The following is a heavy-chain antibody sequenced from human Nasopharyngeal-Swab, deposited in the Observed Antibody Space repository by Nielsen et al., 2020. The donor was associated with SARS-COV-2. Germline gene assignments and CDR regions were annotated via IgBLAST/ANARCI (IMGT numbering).Heavy chain of an antibody. CDR3: ARDPIVVVVAATPGGMDV. Sequence: GGSLRLSCAASGFTFSSYSMNWVRQAPGKGPEWVSYISSSSSTIYYADSVKGRFTISRDNAKNSLYLQMNSLRAEDTAVYYCARDPIVVVVAATPGGMDVWGQGTTVTVSS. CDR1: GFTFSSYS. J-gene: IGHJ6*02. D-gene: IGHD2-15*01. CDR2: ISSSSSTI. V-gene: IGHV3-48*04.